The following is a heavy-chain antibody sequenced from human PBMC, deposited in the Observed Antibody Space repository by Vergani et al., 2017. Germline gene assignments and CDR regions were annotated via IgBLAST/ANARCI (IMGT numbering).Heavy chain of an antibody. CDR3: ARVDTQVPATSHFYDMDV. Sequence: QVQLQESGPGLVKPSQTLSLTCTVSGGSINSGDYYWTWIRQRPGKGLEWIGYIFYSGTTYDNPSLRSRLTISVDTSQNQFSLKLRSVTAADTAVYHCARVDTQVPATSHFYDMDVWGKGTTVVVSS. V-gene: IGHV4-31*03. CDR1: GGSINSGDYY. D-gene: IGHD6-25*01. J-gene: IGHJ6*03. CDR2: IFYSGTT.